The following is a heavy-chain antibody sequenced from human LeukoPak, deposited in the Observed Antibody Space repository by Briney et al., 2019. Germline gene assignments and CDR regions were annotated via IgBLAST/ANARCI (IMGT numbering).Heavy chain of an antibody. V-gene: IGHV4-39*07. CDR2: IYYSGST. Sequence: SETLSLTCTVSGGSISSSSYYWGWIRQPPGKGLEWIGSIYYSGSTYYNPSLKSRVTISVDTSKNQFSLKLSSVTAADTAVYYCARQPRSGPDDYWGQGTLVTVSS. J-gene: IGHJ4*02. D-gene: IGHD2-15*01. CDR3: ARQPRSGPDDY. CDR1: GGSISSSSYY.